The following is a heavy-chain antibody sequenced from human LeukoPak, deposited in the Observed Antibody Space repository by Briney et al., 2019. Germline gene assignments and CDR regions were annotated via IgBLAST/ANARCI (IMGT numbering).Heavy chain of an antibody. J-gene: IGHJ5*02. V-gene: IGHV1-8*01. Sequence: ASVKVSCKASGYTFTSYDINWVRQATGQGLEWMGWMNPNSGNTGYAQKFQGRVTMTRNTSISTAYMELSSLRSEDTAVYYCARGRERNCSGGSCYRFDPWGQGTLVTVSS. CDR3: ARGRERNCSGGSCYRFDP. CDR1: GYTFTSYD. D-gene: IGHD2-15*01. CDR2: MNPNSGNT.